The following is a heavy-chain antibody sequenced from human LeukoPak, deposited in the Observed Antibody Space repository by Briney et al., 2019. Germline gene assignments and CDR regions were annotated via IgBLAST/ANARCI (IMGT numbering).Heavy chain of an antibody. Sequence: SETLSLTCAVYGGSFSGYYWSWIRQPPGKGLEWIGEINHSGSTNYNPSLKSRVTISVDRSKNQFSLKLSSVTAADTAVYYRARGRDDYGDYLDAFDIWGQGTMVTVSS. J-gene: IGHJ3*02. CDR2: INHSGST. V-gene: IGHV4-34*01. D-gene: IGHD4-17*01. CDR3: ARGRDDYGDYLDAFDI. CDR1: GGSFSGYY.